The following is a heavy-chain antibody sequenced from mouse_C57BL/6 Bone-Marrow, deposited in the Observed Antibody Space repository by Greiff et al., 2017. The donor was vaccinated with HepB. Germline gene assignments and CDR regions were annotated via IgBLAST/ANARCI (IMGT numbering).Heavy chain of an antibody. D-gene: IGHD1-1*01. CDR1: GYTFTSYW. V-gene: IGHV1-64*01. Sequence: QVQLQQPGAELVKPGASVKLSCKASGYTFTSYWMHWVKQRPGQGLEWIGMIHPNSGSTNYNEKFKSKATLTVDTSSSTAYMQLSSLTSEDSAVYYCARRRGLYYYGSTLYFDYWGQGTTLTVSS. CDR3: ARRRGLYYYGSTLYFDY. CDR2: IHPNSGST. J-gene: IGHJ2*01.